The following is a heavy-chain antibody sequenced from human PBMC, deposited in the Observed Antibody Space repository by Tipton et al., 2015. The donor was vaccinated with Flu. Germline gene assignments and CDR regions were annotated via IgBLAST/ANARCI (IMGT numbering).Heavy chain of an antibody. Sequence: SLRLSCVASGFTFSNAWMSWVRQAPGKGLEWVGRIKSKSDGGTTDYAAPVKGRFTISRDDSKNTLYLQMNSLKTEDTAVYYCSTDKSSSSSGYYYYYGMDVWGQGTTVTVSS. CDR3: STDKSSSSSGYYYYYGMDV. D-gene: IGHD6-6*01. V-gene: IGHV3-15*01. CDR1: GFTFSNAW. CDR2: IKSKSDGGTT. J-gene: IGHJ6*02.